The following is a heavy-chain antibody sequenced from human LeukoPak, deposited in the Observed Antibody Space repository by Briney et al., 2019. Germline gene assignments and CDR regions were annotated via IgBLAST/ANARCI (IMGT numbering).Heavy chain of an antibody. CDR1: GGSISSGGYY. D-gene: IGHD3-22*01. V-gene: IGHV4-31*03. CDR2: IYYSGST. J-gene: IGHJ5*02. Sequence: PSETLSLTCTVSGGSISSGGYYWSWIRQHPGKGLEWIGYIYYSGSTYYNPSLKSRVTISVDTSKNQFSLKLSSVTAADTAVYYCARHPLITMIAKGRFDPWGQGTLVTVSS. CDR3: ARHPLITMIAKGRFDP.